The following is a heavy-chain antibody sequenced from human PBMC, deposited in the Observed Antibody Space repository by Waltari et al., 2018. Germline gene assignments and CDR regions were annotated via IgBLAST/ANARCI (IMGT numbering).Heavy chain of an antibody. CDR3: ASPSDTAMGLGGMDV. D-gene: IGHD5-18*01. J-gene: IGHJ6*02. Sequence: QVQLVQSGAELKKPGASVRVSCKASGYTFISYGMNWMRQAPGQGLEWMGWINTNTGNQTYAQGFTGRFVFSLDTSVSTAYLQISSLKAEDTAVYYCASPSDTAMGLGGMDVWGQGTTVTVSS. CDR1: GYTFISYG. CDR2: INTNTGNQ. V-gene: IGHV7-4-1*02.